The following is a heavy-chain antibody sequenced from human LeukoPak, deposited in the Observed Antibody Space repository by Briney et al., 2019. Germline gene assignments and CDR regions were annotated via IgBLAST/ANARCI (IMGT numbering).Heavy chain of an antibody. CDR3: ARDPGGQKKRRQSIVVVPAAIKVGMDV. V-gene: IGHV4-34*01. CDR2: IYHSGSA. D-gene: IGHD2-2*02. Sequence: SETLSLTCVVYGGSFRGYYWCWIRQPPGKGREWSGEIYHSGSANYNPSLKNRVTISVNTSKIQVSLKLDSVTAADTAVYYCARDPGGQKKRRQSIVVVPAAIKVGMDVWGQGTTVTVSS. J-gene: IGHJ6*02. CDR1: GGSFRGYY.